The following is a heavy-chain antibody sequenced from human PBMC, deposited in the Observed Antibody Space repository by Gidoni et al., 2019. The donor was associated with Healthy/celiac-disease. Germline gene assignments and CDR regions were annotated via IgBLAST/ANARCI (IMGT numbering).Heavy chain of an antibody. CDR1: GFTFSSYS. D-gene: IGHD2-15*01. CDR3: ASSLVGYFDY. J-gene: IGHJ4*02. V-gene: IGHV3-21*01. CDR2: ISSSSSYI. Sequence: EVQLVESGGGLVKPGGSLRLSCAASGFTFSSYSMNWVRQAPGKGLEWVSSISSSSSYIYYADSVKGRFTISRDNAKNSLYLQMNSLRAEDTTVYYCASSLVGYFDYWGQGTLVTVSS.